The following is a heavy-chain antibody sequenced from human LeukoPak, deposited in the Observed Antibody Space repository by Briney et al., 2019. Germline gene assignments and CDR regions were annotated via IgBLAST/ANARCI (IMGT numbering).Heavy chain of an antibody. CDR1: GFTFSSYA. CDR2: ITSSGGST. V-gene: IGHV3-23*01. D-gene: IGHD2-2*01. Sequence: GGSLRLSCAASGFTFSSYAMSWVRQAPGKGLEWVSTITSSGGSTYYADSVKGRFTISRDNSKNTLYLQMNSLRAEDTAVYYRARIPPDCSSTSCYLNWFDPWGQGTLVTVSS. J-gene: IGHJ5*02. CDR3: ARIPPDCSSTSCYLNWFDP.